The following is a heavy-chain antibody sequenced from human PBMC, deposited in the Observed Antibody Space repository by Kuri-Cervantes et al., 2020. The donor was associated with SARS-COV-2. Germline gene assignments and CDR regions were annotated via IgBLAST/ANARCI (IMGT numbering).Heavy chain of an antibody. D-gene: IGHD3-3*01. J-gene: IGHJ5*02. CDR3: ARQGELRFLEWHFPTIDP. CDR2: IYYSGST. Sequence: SETLSLTCTVSGGSISSSSYYGGWIRQPPGKGLEWIGSIYYSGSTYYNPSLKGRVTISVDTSKNQFSLKLSSVTAADTAVYYCARQGELRFLEWHFPTIDPWGQGTVVTVSS. V-gene: IGHV4-39*01. CDR1: GGSISSSSYY.